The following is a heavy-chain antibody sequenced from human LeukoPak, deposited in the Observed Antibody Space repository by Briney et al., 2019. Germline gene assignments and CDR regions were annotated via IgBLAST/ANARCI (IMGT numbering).Heavy chain of an antibody. CDR3: ARVLIAANDDYVWGSYRY. CDR1: GFTFSRAW. V-gene: IGHV3-7*01. CDR2: IKEDGSEK. D-gene: IGHD3-16*02. J-gene: IGHJ4*02. Sequence: GGSLRLSCAASGFTFSRAWMSWVRQAPGKGLEWVANIKEDGSEKYYVDSVKGRFTISRDNAKNSLYLQMNSLRAEDTAVYYCARVLIAANDDYVWGSYRYWGQGTLVTVSS.